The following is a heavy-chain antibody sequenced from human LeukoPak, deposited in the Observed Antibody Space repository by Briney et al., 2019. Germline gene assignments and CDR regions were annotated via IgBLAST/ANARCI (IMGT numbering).Heavy chain of an antibody. CDR2: IYHNENS. J-gene: IGHJ5*02. V-gene: IGHV4-38-2*01. CDR3: ARAPDGTGYYQKRFDP. D-gene: IGHD3-22*01. CDR1: GFSLSNNYY. Sequence: PSETLSLTCAVSGFSLSNNYYWGWIRQPPGKGLEWIASIYHNENSYINPSLKSRVTVSIDTSKNRFSLKLTSVTAADTATYYCARAPDGTGYYQKRFDPWGQGTLVTVYS.